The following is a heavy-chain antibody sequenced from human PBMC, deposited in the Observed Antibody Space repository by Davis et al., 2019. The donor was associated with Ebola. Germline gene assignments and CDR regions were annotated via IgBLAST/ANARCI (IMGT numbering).Heavy chain of an antibody. Sequence: GGSLRLSCAASGFTFSTYSMSWVRQAPGKGLEWVSSISSDSDYIYYADSVKGRFTISRDNSKNTLYLQMNSLRAEDTAVYYCAKPSWDDILTGYSEFDYWGQGTLVTVSS. V-gene: IGHV3-21*04. CDR3: AKPSWDDILTGYSEFDY. CDR1: GFTFSTYS. J-gene: IGHJ4*02. CDR2: ISSDSDYI. D-gene: IGHD3-9*01.